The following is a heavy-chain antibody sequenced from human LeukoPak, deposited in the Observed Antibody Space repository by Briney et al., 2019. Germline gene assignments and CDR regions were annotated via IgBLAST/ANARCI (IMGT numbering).Heavy chain of an antibody. CDR2: MDPSSGNT. CDR3: ARGVDTAIDY. J-gene: IGHJ4*02. Sequence: GASVKVSCKASGYTFTSYDINWVRQATGQGLEWMGWMDPSSGNTGYAQKFQGRVTMTRNTSISTAYMELSSLRSEDTAVYYCARGVDTAIDYWGQGTLVTVSS. D-gene: IGHD5-18*01. CDR1: GYTFTSYD. V-gene: IGHV1-8*01.